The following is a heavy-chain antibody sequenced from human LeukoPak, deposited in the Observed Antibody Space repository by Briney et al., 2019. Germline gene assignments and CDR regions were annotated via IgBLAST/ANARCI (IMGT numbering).Heavy chain of an antibody. Sequence: ASVSVSCTASGYTFTAYSMHWVRQAPGQGLEYMGWINPNSGDTNYAQKFQGRVTITRDTSMSTAYMELSGLRFDATAVYYCARDGEVRQGHCTTTSCPVDYWGQGTLITVSS. CDR2: INPNSGDT. J-gene: IGHJ4*02. CDR1: GYTFTAYS. D-gene: IGHD2-2*01. CDR3: ARDGEVRQGHCTTTSCPVDY. V-gene: IGHV1-2*02.